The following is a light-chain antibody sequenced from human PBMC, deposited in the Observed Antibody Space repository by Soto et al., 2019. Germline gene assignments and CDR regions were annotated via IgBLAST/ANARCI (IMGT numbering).Light chain of an antibody. CDR1: QSISSN. V-gene: IGKV3-15*01. Sequence: EIVMTQSPATLSVSPGERATLSCRASQSISSNLAWYQQKNGQTPRLLIYGASTRAAGIPARFSGSGSGKDFTLTISSLQSEDFAVYYCQQYNNWPPFSLGPGTKVDIK. CDR3: QQYNNWPPFS. CDR2: GAS. J-gene: IGKJ3*01.